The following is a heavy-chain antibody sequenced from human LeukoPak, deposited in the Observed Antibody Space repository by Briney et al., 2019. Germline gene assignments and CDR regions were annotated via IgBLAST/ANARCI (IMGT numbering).Heavy chain of an antibody. CDR2: ISAYNGNT. J-gene: IGHJ4*02. D-gene: IGHD3-3*01. CDR3: ARDYDFWSGYDY. CDR1: VYTFTSYG. V-gene: IGHV1-18*01. Sequence: ASVKVSCKASVYTFTSYGISWVRQAPGQGLEWMGWISAYNGNTNYAQKLQGRVAMTTDTSTSTAYMELRSLRSDDTAVYYCARDYDFWSGYDYWGQGTLVTVSS.